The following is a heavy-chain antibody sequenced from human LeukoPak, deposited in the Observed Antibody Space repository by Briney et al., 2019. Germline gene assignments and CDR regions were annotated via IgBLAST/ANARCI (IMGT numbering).Heavy chain of an antibody. CDR3: AKDRIYSNYGYYMDV. D-gene: IGHD4-11*01. J-gene: IGHJ6*03. CDR1: GFTFSSYE. Sequence: GGSLRLSCAASGFTFSSYEMNWVRQAPGKGLEWVSYISSSGSTKYYADSVKGRFTISRDNSKNTLYLQMNSLRDEDTAVFYCAKDRIYSNYGYYMDVWGKGTTVTVSS. V-gene: IGHV3-48*03. CDR2: ISSSGSTK.